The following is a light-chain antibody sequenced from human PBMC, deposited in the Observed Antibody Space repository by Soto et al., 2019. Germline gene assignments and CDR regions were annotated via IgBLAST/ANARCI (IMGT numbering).Light chain of an antibody. CDR1: SSDVGGYNY. Sequence: QSALTQPPSASGSPGQSVTISCTGTSSDVGGYNYVSWYQQHPGKAPKLMIYEVSKRPSGVPDRFSGSKSGNMASLTVSGLQAEDEADYYCSSYAGSRDVFGTGTKVTVL. J-gene: IGLJ1*01. CDR3: SSYAGSRDV. V-gene: IGLV2-8*01. CDR2: EVS.